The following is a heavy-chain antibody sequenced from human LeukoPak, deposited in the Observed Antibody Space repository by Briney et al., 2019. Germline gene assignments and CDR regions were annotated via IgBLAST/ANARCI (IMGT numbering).Heavy chain of an antibody. D-gene: IGHD1-26*01. CDR1: GFTFSSYA. V-gene: IGHV3-30*04. J-gene: IGHJ4*02. Sequence: GGSLRLSCAASGFTFSSYAMHWVRQAPGKGLEWVAVISYDGSNKYYAGSVKGRFTISRDNSKNTLYPQMNSLRAEDTAVYYCARDRERIPYDYWGQGTLVTVSS. CDR2: ISYDGSNK. CDR3: ARDRERIPYDY.